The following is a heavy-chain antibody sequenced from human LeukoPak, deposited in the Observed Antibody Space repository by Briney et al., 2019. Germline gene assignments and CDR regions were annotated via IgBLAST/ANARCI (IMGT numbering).Heavy chain of an antibody. J-gene: IGHJ5*02. CDR3: ARGDWFDP. CDR2: IWYDGSNE. Sequence: GRSLRLSCAASGFTFSSYGMHWVRQAPGKGLEWVAVIWYDGSNEYYADSVKGRFTISRDNSKNTLYLQMNSLRAEDTAVYYCARGDWFDPRGQGTLVTVSS. CDR1: GFTFSSYG. V-gene: IGHV3-33*01.